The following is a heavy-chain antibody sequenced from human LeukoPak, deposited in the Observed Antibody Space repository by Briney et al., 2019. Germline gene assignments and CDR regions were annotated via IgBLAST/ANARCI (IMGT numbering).Heavy chain of an antibody. CDR2: IYSGGDT. V-gene: IGHV3-53*01. Sequence: GGSLRLSCAPSGFTVSSNYMSWVRQAPGKGLEWVSVIYSGGDTFYADSVKGRFTISRDNSKNTLYLQMNSLRAEDTAVYYCAKDPSASYLYFDYWGQGTLVTVSS. J-gene: IGHJ4*02. CDR3: AKDPSASYLYFDY. D-gene: IGHD1-26*01. CDR1: GFTVSSNY.